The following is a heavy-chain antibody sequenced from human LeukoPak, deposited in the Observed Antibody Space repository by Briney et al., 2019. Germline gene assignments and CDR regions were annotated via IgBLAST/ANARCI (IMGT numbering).Heavy chain of an antibody. CDR1: GGSISSYY. J-gene: IGHJ6*03. CDR2: IYTSGST. Sequence: PSETLSLTCTVSGGSISSYYWSWIRQPAGKGLEWIGYIYTSGSTNYNPSLKSRVTISVDTSKNQFSLKLSSVTAADTAVYYCARHRGYYYYYYMDVWGKGTTVTVSS. V-gene: IGHV4-4*09. CDR3: ARHRGYYYYYYMDV.